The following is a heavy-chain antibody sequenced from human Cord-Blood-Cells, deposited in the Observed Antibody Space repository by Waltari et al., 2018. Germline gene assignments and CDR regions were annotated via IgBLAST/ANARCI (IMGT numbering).Heavy chain of an antibody. CDR2: SNHSGST. V-gene: IGHV4-34*01. D-gene: IGHD3-10*01. Sequence: QVQLQQWGAGLLKPSETLSLTCAVYGWSFRGYYWSWTRQPPGKGLGWIGESNHSGSTNYNPSLRSRVTISVDTSKNQFALKLSSVTAADTAVYYCARGQRNYYGSGSYDYWGQGTLVTVSS. CDR1: GWSFRGYY. J-gene: IGHJ4*02. CDR3: ARGQRNYYGSGSYDY.